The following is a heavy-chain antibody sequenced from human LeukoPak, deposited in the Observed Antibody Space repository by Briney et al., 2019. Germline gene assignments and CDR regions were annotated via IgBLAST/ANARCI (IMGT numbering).Heavy chain of an antibody. CDR3: ARDRYGSGSYHFDY. V-gene: IGHV1-46*01. J-gene: IGHJ4*02. CDR2: INPSGGST. CDR1: GYTFTSYG. Sequence: GASVKVSCKASGYTFTSYGINWVRQAPGQGLEWMGIINPSGGSTSYAQKFQGRVTMTRDMSTSTVYMELSSLRSEDTAVYYCARDRYGSGSYHFDYWGQGTLVTVSS. D-gene: IGHD3-10*01.